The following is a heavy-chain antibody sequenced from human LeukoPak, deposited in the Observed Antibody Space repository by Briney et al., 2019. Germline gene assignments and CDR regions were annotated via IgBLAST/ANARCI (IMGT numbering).Heavy chain of an antibody. CDR1: GFAFSSFE. Sequence: PGGSLRLSCAGSGFAFSSFEMNWVRQAPGKGLEWVSYISTSGSNIHYAGSVKGRFTISRDNAKNSLCLQMNSLREEDTAVYYCARGTTINNFDYWGQGTLVTVSS. V-gene: IGHV3-48*03. D-gene: IGHD5-12*01. CDR2: ISTSGSNI. J-gene: IGHJ4*02. CDR3: ARGTTINNFDY.